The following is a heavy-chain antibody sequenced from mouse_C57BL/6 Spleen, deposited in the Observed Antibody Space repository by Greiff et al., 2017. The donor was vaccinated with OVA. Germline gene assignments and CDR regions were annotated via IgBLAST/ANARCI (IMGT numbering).Heavy chain of an antibody. CDR3: TRETCNYGYFDV. CDR2: IDPETGGT. CDR1: GYTFTDYE. V-gene: IGHV1-15*01. Sequence: LQESGAELVRPGASVTLSCKASGYTFTDYEMHWVKQTPVHGLEWIGVIDPETGGTAYNQKFKGQAILTADKSSSTAYMELRSLTSEDSAVYYCTRETCNYGYFDVWGTGTTVTVSS. J-gene: IGHJ1*03.